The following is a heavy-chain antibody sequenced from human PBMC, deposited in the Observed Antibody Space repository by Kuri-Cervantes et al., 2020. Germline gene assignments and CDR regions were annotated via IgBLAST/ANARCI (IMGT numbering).Heavy chain of an antibody. J-gene: IGHJ4*02. CDR3: ARDHSSSCSD. CDR2: INTNTGNP. Sequence: ASVKVSCKASGYTFTTYGISWVRQAPGQGLEWMGWINTNTGNPTYAQGFTGRFVFSLDTSVSTAYLQISSLKAEDTAVYYCARDHSSSCSDWGQGTLVTVSS. CDR1: GYTFTTYG. V-gene: IGHV7-4-1*02. D-gene: IGHD6-13*01.